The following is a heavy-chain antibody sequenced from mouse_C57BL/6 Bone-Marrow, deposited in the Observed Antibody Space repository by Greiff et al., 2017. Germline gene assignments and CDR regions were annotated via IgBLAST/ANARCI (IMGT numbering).Heavy chain of an antibody. J-gene: IGHJ2*01. V-gene: IGHV1-22*01. CDR1: GYTFTDYN. CDR2: INPNNGGT. CDR3: ARGRRCDY. D-gene: IGHD1-1*01. Sequence: EVKLMESGPELVKPGASVKMSCKASGYTFTDYNMHWVKQSHGKSLEWIGYINPNNGGTSYNQKFKGQATFTVNKSSNTTYLELRSLTAEDTAVYYCARGRRCDYWGQGTTLTVSS.